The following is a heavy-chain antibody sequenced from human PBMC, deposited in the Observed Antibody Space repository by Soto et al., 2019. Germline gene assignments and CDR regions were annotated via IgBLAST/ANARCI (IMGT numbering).Heavy chain of an antibody. V-gene: IGHV4-34*01. CDR2: INHSGST. Sequence: PSETLSLTCAVYGGSFSGYYWSWIRQPPGKGLEWIGEINHSGSTNYNPSLKSRVTISVDTSKNQFSLKLSSVTAADTAVYYCARGLRRLGISYWGQGTLVTVSS. D-gene: IGHD7-27*01. J-gene: IGHJ4*02. CDR1: GGSFSGYY. CDR3: ARGLRRLGISY.